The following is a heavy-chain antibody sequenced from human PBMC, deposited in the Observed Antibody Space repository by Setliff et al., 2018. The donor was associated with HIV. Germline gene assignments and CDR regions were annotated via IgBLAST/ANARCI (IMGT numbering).Heavy chain of an antibody. Sequence: SETLSLTCTVSGGSISTRSYCWGWVRQPPGKGLEWIGSFFYSGSTYYNPSLKSRVTISVDTSKNQFSLKLSSVTAADTAVYYCARDRGSGWYGYFQHWGQGTLATVSS. J-gene: IGHJ1*01. CDR1: GGSISTRSYC. D-gene: IGHD6-19*01. V-gene: IGHV4-39*07. CDR2: FFYSGST. CDR3: ARDRGSGWYGYFQH.